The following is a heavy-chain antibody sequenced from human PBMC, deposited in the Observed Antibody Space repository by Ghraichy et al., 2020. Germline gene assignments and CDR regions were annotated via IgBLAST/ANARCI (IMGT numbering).Heavy chain of an antibody. CDR1: GFTFNNYG. D-gene: IGHD3-22*01. CDR2: IRYDGSQK. CDR3: AKDGDSRSSGWYFDL. Sequence: LTCAASGFTFNNYGIHWVRQAPGKRLEWVAFIRYDGSQKWYADSVKGRFTISRDNSKNTLYLQLNTLRTEDTAVYYCAKDGDSRSSGWYFDLWGRGTLVTVSS. J-gene: IGHJ2*01. V-gene: IGHV3-30*02.